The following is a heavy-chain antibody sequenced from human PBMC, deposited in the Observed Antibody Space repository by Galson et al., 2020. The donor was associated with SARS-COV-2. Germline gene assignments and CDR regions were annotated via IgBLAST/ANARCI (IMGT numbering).Heavy chain of an antibody. D-gene: IGHD3-16*01. V-gene: IGHV3-23*01. CDR2: ISDSGGAT. Sequence: TGGSLRLSCEPPGFTFSTYGMTWVRQAPGKGLEWVSSISDSGGATYYADSVKARFTISRDNSKNTLYLQMYSLRAEDSALYYCARYSGDDRGCYERDCVDPWGRGTLVAVSS. CDR3: ARYSGDDRGCYERDCVDP. J-gene: IGHJ5*02. CDR1: GFTFSTYG.